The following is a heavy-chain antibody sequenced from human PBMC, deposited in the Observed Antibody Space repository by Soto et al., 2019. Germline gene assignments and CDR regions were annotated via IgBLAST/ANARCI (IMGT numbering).Heavy chain of an antibody. J-gene: IGHJ5*02. Sequence: PSETLSLTCTVSGGSFSGYYWSWIRQPPGKGLEWIGEINHSGSTNYNPSLKSRVTISVDTSKNQFSLKLSSVTAADTAVYYCARGGHCSSTSCYRNRFDPWGQGTLVTVSS. CDR2: INHSGST. CDR3: ARGGHCSSTSCYRNRFDP. V-gene: IGHV4-34*01. D-gene: IGHD2-2*01. CDR1: GGSFSGYY.